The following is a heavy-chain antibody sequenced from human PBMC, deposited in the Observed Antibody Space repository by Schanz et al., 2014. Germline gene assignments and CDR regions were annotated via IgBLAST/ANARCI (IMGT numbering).Heavy chain of an antibody. CDR2: IWYDGSNK. Sequence: VQLVESGGGLVQPGRSLRLSCAASGFTFNSYGMHWVRQAPGKGLEWVAFIWYDGSNKYYADSVKGRFTISRDNSKNTLYLQMNSLRAEDTAVYYCAKVSGRGVISYYYYAMDVWGRGATVTVSS. J-gene: IGHJ6*02. V-gene: IGHV3-33*06. CDR1: GFTFNSYG. D-gene: IGHD3-10*01. CDR3: AKVSGRGVISYYYYAMDV.